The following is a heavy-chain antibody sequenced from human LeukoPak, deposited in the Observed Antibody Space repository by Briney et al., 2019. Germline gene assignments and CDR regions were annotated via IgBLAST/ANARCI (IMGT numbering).Heavy chain of an antibody. CDR1: GGSIFSYY. D-gene: IGHD3-22*01. CDR2: VYANGIT. CDR3: ARRVYYDTSGYHPTAGYFDL. V-gene: IGHV4-4*08. J-gene: IGHJ2*01. Sequence: PSETLSLTCTVSGGSIFSYYWHWIRQSPGKGLEWVGYVYANGITAYNPSLRSRGSMSIDTSRSQFSLRLTSVTAADTATYYCARRVYYDTSGYHPTAGYFDLWGRGTLVSVSS.